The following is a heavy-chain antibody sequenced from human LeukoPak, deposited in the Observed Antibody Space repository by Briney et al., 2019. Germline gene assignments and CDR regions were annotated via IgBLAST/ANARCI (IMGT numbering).Heavy chain of an antibody. CDR3: ARVEPTYYYDSSGKTSWFDP. CDR1: GGSISSGGYS. CDR2: IYYSGST. Sequence: SETLSLTCTVSGGSISSGGYSWSWIRQHPGKGLEWIGYIYYSGSTYYNPSLKSRVTISVDTSKNQFSLKLSSVTAADTAVYYCARVEPTYYYDSSGKTSWFDPWGQGTLVTVSS. V-gene: IGHV4-31*03. D-gene: IGHD3-22*01. J-gene: IGHJ5*02.